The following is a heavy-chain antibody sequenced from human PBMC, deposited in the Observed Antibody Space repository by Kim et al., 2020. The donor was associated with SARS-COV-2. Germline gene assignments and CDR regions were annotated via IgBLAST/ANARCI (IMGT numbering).Heavy chain of an antibody. CDR2: ISSSSSTI. CDR3: ARDLGYDFWSGYTYYFDY. J-gene: IGHJ4*02. Sequence: GGSLRLSCAASGFTFSSYSMNWVRQAPGKGLEWVSYISSSSSTIYYADSVKGRFTISRDNAKNSLYLQMNSLRDEDTAVYYCARDLGYDFWSGYTYYFDYWGQGTLVTVSS. V-gene: IGHV3-48*02. CDR1: GFTFSSYS. D-gene: IGHD3-3*01.